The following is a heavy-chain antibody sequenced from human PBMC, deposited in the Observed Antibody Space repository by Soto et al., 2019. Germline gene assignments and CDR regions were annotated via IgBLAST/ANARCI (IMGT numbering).Heavy chain of an antibody. CDR1: GGTFSSYA. CDR3: ARAVAGGVYYYYGMDV. V-gene: IGHV1-69*12. D-gene: IGHD6-19*01. J-gene: IGHJ6*02. Sequence: QVQLVQSGAEVKKPGSSVKVSCKASGGTFSSYAINWVRQAPGQGLEWMGGIIPIFGTADYAQKFQGRVTITAXXXTXXAYMELSSLRSEDTAVYYCARAVAGGVYYYYGMDVWGQGTTVTGSS. CDR2: IIPIFGTA.